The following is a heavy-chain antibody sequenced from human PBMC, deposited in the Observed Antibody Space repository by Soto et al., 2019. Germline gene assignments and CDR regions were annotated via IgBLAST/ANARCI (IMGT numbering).Heavy chain of an antibody. Sequence: PGGSLRLSCAASWFSVRSSQMSWVRQAPGKGLEWVSVIYSGGSTYYADSVKGRFTISRDNSKNTLYLQVNSLRAEDTAVYYCARDAYSGSYYLPYYCYGMDVWGQGTTVTVSS. V-gene: IGHV3-53*01. D-gene: IGHD1-26*01. CDR2: IYSGGST. J-gene: IGHJ6*02. CDR3: ARDAYSGSYYLPYYCYGMDV. CDR1: WFSVRSSQ.